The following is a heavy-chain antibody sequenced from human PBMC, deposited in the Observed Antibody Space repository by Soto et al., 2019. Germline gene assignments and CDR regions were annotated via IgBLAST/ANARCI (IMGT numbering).Heavy chain of an antibody. J-gene: IGHJ5*02. Sequence: PSETLSLTCTVSGASISSGDFYWSWIRQHPGKGPEWIAYVYHSGSTYSNPSLKSRASISVDTSKNQFSLRLSSVTDADTAVYYCARVPGNYTWSAPWGQGTQVTVSS. CDR1: GASISSGDFY. V-gene: IGHV4-31*03. CDR2: VYHSGST. CDR3: ARVPGNYTWSAP. D-gene: IGHD3-3*01.